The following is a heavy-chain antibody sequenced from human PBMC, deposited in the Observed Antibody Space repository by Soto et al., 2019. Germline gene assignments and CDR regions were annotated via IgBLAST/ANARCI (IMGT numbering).Heavy chain of an antibody. CDR2: IFWRGGGT. D-gene: IGHD1-7*01. CDR1: GPTIDDYA. V-gene: IGHV3-9*01. Sequence: PGGSLRLSCAVSGPTIDDYAMHWVRQVPGKGLEWVSGIFWRGGGTGYADSVKGRFTISRDRAKNSLSLQMNSLTIEDTAVYYCAKDRRAGGNYGFYSDFWGQGALVTVSS. CDR3: AKDRRAGGNYGFYSDF. J-gene: IGHJ4*02.